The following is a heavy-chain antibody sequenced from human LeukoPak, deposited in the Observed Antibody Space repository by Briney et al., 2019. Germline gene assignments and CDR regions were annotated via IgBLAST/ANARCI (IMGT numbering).Heavy chain of an antibody. Sequence: GGSLRLSCVVSGFTFSSYEMNWVRQAPGKGLEWVSHISSSGNIIYYADSVKGRFTISRDNAKNSLYLQMNSLRAEDTAVYYCARESSLIVVDQWGQGTLVTVSS. CDR3: ARESSLIVVDQ. CDR2: ISSSGNII. V-gene: IGHV3-48*03. J-gene: IGHJ4*02. CDR1: GFTFSSYE. D-gene: IGHD2-2*01.